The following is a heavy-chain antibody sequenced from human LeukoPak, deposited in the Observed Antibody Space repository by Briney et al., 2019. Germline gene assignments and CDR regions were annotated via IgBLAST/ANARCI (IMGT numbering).Heavy chain of an antibody. CDR3: ARASETAMVTL. CDR2: ISDSGST. D-gene: IGHD5-18*01. V-gene: IGHV4-30-4*07. J-gene: IGHJ4*02. Sequence: PSETLSLTCAVSGGSMSSGDYSWTWIRQPPGKGLEWIGFISDSGSTYYNPSLKSRVTISVDTSKNQFSLKLSSVTAADTAVYYCARASETAMVTLWGQGTLVTVSS. CDR1: GGSMSSGDYS.